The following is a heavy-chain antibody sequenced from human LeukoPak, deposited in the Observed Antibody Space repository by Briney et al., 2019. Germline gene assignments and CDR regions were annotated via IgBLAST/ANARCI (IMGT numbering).Heavy chain of an antibody. V-gene: IGHV3-30-3*01. CDR2: MSYDGTNI. Sequence: PGGSLRLSCAASGFTFSSYAMHWVRQAPGRRPEWVAVMSYDGTNIFYSDSVKGRFTISRDNPKNTLFLQMNSLRAEDTAVYYCARDRESSSKGHFDYWGQGTLVTVSS. CDR1: GFTFSSYA. CDR3: ARDRESSSKGHFDY. D-gene: IGHD2-15*01. J-gene: IGHJ4*02.